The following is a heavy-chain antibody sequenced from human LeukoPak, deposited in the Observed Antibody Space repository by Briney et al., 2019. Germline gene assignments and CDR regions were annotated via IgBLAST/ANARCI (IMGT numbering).Heavy chain of an antibody. CDR2: IKLVGSES. CDR1: DFTFSSYW. V-gene: IGHV3-7*01. D-gene: IGHD1-7*01. CDR3: ARDRAWNSPPYYYMDA. J-gene: IGHJ6*03. Sequence: GGSLRLSCSASDFTFSSYWMSSVRQAPGKGLDWVANIKLVGSESYYVYSVKGRYTISRDNAKNSLFLQMNSLGAEDTAVYYCARDRAWNSPPYYYMDAWGKGTTATVSS.